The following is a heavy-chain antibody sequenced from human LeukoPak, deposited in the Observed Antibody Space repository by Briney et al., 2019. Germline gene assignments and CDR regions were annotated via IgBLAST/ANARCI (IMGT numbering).Heavy chain of an antibody. J-gene: IGHJ4*02. D-gene: IGHD5-18*01. CDR2: LSGSGGCT. CDR1: GFTLRSYA. CDR3: AKDPHTGYSFAY. Sequence: PGVSLRLYCVFSGFTLRSYAMSWVRQAPGKGLEWVSSLSGSGGCTYYADSVKGRFTITRDNSKNTLYLQMNSLRVEDTAVYYCAKDPHTGYSFAYWGQGTLVTVSS. V-gene: IGHV3-23*01.